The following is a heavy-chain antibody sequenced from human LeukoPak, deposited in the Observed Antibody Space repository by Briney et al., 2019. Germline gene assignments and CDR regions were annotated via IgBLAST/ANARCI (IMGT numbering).Heavy chain of an antibody. Sequence: GGSLRLSCAASGFTFSSYSMNWVRQAPGKGLEWVSYISSSSATIYYADSVKGRFTTSRDNAKNSLYLQMNSLRAEDTAVYYCARDLGTLRYWGQGTLVTVSS. CDR2: ISSSSATI. CDR3: ARDLGTLRY. V-gene: IGHV3-48*01. CDR1: GFTFSSYS. J-gene: IGHJ4*02. D-gene: IGHD3-16*01.